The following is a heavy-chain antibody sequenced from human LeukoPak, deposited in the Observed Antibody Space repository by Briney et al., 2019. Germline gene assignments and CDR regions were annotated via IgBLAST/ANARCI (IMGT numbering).Heavy chain of an antibody. CDR2: TFYRSKWYN. CDR3: AREKAASGYLY. J-gene: IGHJ4*02. Sequence: SQTLSLTCAISGDSVSSNSATWTWIRQSPSRGLEWLGRTFYRSKWYNAYAVSVKSRITINPDTSKNQFSLHLNSVTPDDTAMYYCAREKAASGYLYWGQGTLVTVSS. V-gene: IGHV6-1*01. CDR1: GDSVSSNSAT. D-gene: IGHD5-18*01.